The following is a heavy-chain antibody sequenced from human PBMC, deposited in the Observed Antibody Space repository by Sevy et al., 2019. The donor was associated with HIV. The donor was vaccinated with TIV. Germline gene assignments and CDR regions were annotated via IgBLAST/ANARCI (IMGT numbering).Heavy chain of an antibody. D-gene: IGHD6-19*01. CDR1: GFSFSTYW. CDR3: ARASVAGWRWGGWSDP. V-gene: IGHV3-7*01. CDR2: IKHDVTEK. J-gene: IGHJ5*02. Sequence: GGYLRLSCAASGFSFSTYWMNWVRQAPGKGLEWVAGIKHDVTEKYYGDSVKGRFTISRDNAKNSLYLQMNSLRDEDTAVYYCARASVAGWRWGGWSDPWGQGTLVTVSS.